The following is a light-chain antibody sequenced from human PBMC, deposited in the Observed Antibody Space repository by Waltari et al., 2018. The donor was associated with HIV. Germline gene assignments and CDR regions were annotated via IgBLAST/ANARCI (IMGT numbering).Light chain of an antibody. CDR3: QQRSNWPPWT. CDR1: QSVSTY. V-gene: IGKV3-11*01. Sequence: EIVLTQSPATLSLSPGERATLSCRARQSVSTYLAGYQQKPGQTPRLLIYDASNRATGIPARFSGSGSGTDFTLTISSLEPEDFAVYYCQQRSNWPPWTFGQGTKVESK. CDR2: DAS. J-gene: IGKJ1*01.